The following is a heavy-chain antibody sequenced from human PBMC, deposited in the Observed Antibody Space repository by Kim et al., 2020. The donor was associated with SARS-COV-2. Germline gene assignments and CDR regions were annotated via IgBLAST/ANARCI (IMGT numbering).Heavy chain of an antibody. J-gene: IGHJ4*02. V-gene: IGHV3-30*04. CDR1: GFTFSSYA. CDR3: ARAPVRYGDYFDY. D-gene: IGHD4-17*01. CDR2: ISYDGSNK. Sequence: GGSLRLSCAASGFTFSSYAMHWVRQAPGKGLEWVAVISYDGSNKYYVDSVKGRFTISRDNSKNTLYLQMNSLRAEDTAVYYCARAPVRYGDYFDYCGQGT.